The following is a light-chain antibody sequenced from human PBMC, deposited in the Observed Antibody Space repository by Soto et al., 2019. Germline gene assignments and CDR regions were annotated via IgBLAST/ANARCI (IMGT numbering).Light chain of an antibody. CDR3: HQYYSYPWT. J-gene: IGKJ1*01. CDR1: QGISSY. V-gene: IGKV1-8*01. CDR2: AAS. Sequence: AIRMTQSPSSFSASTGDRVTITCRASQGISSYLAWYQQKPGKAPKLLIYAASTLQSGVPSRFSGSGSGTDFTLTISCLQSEDFAPYYCHQYYSYPWTFDQGTKVEIK.